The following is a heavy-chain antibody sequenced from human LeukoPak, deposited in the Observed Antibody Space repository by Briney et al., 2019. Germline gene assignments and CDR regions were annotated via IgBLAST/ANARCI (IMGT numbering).Heavy chain of an antibody. CDR2: INHSGST. CDR3: ARLPLVRGVMGAFDI. CDR1: GGSFSGYY. D-gene: IGHD3-10*01. J-gene: IGHJ3*02. V-gene: IGHV4-34*01. Sequence: PSETLSLTCAVYGGSFSGYYWSWIRQPPGKGLEWIGEINHSGSTNYNPSLKSRVTISVDTSKNQFSLKLSSVTAADTAVYSCARLPLVRGVMGAFDICGQGTMVTVSS.